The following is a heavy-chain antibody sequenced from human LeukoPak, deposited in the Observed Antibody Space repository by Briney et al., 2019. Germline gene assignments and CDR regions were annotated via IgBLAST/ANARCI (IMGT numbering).Heavy chain of an antibody. D-gene: IGHD6-19*01. Sequence: PGGSLRLSCAASGFTFSSYSMHWVRQAPGKGLEWVSSISSSSSNIYYADSVKGRFTISRDNAKNSLYLQMNSLRAEDTAVYYCARDRTSGWYWRAYYYYGMDVWGQGTTVTVSS. V-gene: IGHV3-21*01. CDR3: ARDRTSGWYWRAYYYYGMDV. J-gene: IGHJ6*02. CDR2: ISSSSSNI. CDR1: GFTFSSYS.